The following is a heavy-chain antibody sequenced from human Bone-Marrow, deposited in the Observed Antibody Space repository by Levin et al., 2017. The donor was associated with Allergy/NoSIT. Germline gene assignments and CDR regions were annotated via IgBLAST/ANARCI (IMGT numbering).Heavy chain of an antibody. CDR1: GLTFNRHG. Sequence: GGSLRLSCAASGLTFNRHGMHWVRQAPGKGLEWVAVISFDGNDKYYADSVKGRFTISRDNSKNTLYLQMNSLKIEDTAIYYCAKEEVVKGSFSVSGYFDYWGQGTRVTVSS. J-gene: IGHJ4*02. CDR2: ISFDGNDK. V-gene: IGHV3-30*18. CDR3: AKEEVVKGSFSVSGYFDY. D-gene: IGHD2/OR15-2a*01.